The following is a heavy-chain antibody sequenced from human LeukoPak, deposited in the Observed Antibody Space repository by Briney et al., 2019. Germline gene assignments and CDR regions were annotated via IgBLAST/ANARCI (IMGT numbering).Heavy chain of an antibody. CDR3: ARALDSSSWYEAYFDY. CDR1: GFTVSNNF. D-gene: IGHD6-13*01. V-gene: IGHV3-66*01. Sequence: GGSLRLSCAASGFTVSNNFMTWVRQAPGEGLEWVSVLYSGGSTYYADSVKGRFTISRDDSMHTLFLQMNSLRAEDTAVYYCARALDSSSWYEAYFDYWGQGTLVTVSS. CDR2: LYSGGST. J-gene: IGHJ4*02.